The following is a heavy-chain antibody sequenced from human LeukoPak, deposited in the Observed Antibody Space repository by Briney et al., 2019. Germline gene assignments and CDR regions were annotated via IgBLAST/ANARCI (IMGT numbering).Heavy chain of an antibody. CDR2: IFYNEGT. D-gene: IGHD2-2*01. CDR3: VKSNSRYQPWTLDI. Sequence: SETLSLTCAVYGGSFTIYYWSWIRQPPGKGLEWIGYIFYNEGTSYNPSLKSRVTISVDTSNNQLSLKVNSVTAADTAMYCCVKSNSRYQPWTLDIWGRGTMVTVSS. V-gene: IGHV4-59*01. CDR1: GGSFTIYY. J-gene: IGHJ3*02.